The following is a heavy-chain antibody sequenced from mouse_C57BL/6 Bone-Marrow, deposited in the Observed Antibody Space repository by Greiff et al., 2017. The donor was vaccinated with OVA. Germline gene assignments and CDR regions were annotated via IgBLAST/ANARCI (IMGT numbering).Heavy chain of an antibody. Sequence: DVKLVESGGDLVKPGGSLKLSCAASGFTFSSYGMSWVRQTPDKRLEWVATISSGGSYTYYPDSVKGRFTISRDNAKNTLYLQMSSLKSEDTAMYYCARILWYFDVWGTGTTVTVSS. CDR2: ISSGGSYT. CDR1: GFTFSSYG. CDR3: ARILWYFDV. J-gene: IGHJ1*03. V-gene: IGHV5-6*02.